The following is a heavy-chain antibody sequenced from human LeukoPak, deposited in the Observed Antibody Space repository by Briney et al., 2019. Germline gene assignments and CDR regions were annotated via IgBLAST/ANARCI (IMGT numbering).Heavy chain of an antibody. D-gene: IGHD3-3*01. J-gene: IGHJ4*02. CDR1: GFTFSNAW. CDR3: TTELVLRFLEWSTPGEFDY. CDR2: IKSKTDGGTT. Sequence: GGSLRLSCAASGFTFSNAWMSWVRQAPGKGLEWVGRIKSKTDGGTTDYAAPVKGRFTISRDDSKNTLYLQMNSLKTEDTAVYYCTTELVLRFLEWSTPGEFDYWGQGTLVTVSS. V-gene: IGHV3-15*01.